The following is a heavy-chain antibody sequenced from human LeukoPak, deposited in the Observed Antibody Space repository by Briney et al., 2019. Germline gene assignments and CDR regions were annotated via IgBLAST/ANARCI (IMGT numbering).Heavy chain of an antibody. CDR1: GFTFSSYW. V-gene: IGHV3-7*01. D-gene: IGHD2-15*01. Sequence: PGGSLRLSCAASGFTFSSYWMSWVRQAPGKGLEWVANIKQDGSEKYYVDSVKGRFTISRDNAKNSLYLQMNSLRAEDTAVYYCARGHCSGGSCFNYFDYWGQGTLVTVSS. CDR3: ARGHCSGGSCFNYFDY. CDR2: IKQDGSEK. J-gene: IGHJ4*02.